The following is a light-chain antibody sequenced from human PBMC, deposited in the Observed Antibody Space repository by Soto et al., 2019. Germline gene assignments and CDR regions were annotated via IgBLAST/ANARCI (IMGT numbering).Light chain of an antibody. CDR2: DAS. J-gene: IGKJ1*01. CDR3: QQYENYWT. V-gene: IGKV1-5*01. CDR1: QTISCW. Sequence: DIQMSQSPFTLSASVGDRVTITCRASQTISCWLAGYQQIPGKAPKLLIYDASNLESAVPSRFSGSGSGTEFTLTISSPLPEDVTVYYCQQYENYWTFGQGTKVQIK.